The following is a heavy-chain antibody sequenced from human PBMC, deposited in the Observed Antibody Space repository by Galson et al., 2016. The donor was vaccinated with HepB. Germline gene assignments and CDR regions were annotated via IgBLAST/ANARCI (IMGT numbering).Heavy chain of an antibody. CDR2: IINTGGRI. CDR3: AKDKWSGHYFDANERDMFDM. V-gene: IGHV3-23*01. J-gene: IGHJ3*02. D-gene: IGHD3-22*01. CDR1: GFTFSRSA. Sequence: SLRLSCAASGFTFSRSAMNWVRQAPGKGLEWVATIINTGGRIFYADSVKGRFTISRDNSKNTLYLQLNSLRAEDTAVYYCAKDKWSGHYFDANERDMFDMWGQGTMVTVSS.